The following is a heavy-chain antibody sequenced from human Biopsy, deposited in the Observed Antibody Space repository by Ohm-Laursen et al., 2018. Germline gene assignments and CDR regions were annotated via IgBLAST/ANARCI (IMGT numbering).Heavy chain of an antibody. J-gene: IGHJ5*02. CDR1: GGSIISYY. CDR2: VYNGGIT. CDR3: ARTPRDSFWSGSYKRGLWFDP. Sequence: TLSLTCSVSGGSIISYYWTWIRQPPGKGLEWIGHVYNGGITNYNPSLRSRVTISMDTSKNQFSLQVNSVTAADTAVYYCARTPRDSFWSGSYKRGLWFDPWGQGTLVIVSS. D-gene: IGHD3-3*01. V-gene: IGHV4-59*01.